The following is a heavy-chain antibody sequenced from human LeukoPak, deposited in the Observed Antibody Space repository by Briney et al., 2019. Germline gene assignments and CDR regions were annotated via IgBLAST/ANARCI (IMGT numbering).Heavy chain of an antibody. J-gene: IGHJ4*02. Sequence: GGSLRLSCAASGFTFSSYWMSWVRQAPGKGLEWVANIKQDGSEKYYVDSVKGRFTISRDNAKNSLYLQMNSLRAEDTAVYYCARVSGYSYGYEADFDYWGQGTLVTVSS. CDR2: IKQDGSEK. D-gene: IGHD5-18*01. V-gene: IGHV3-7*01. CDR3: ARVSGYSYGYEADFDY. CDR1: GFTFSSYW.